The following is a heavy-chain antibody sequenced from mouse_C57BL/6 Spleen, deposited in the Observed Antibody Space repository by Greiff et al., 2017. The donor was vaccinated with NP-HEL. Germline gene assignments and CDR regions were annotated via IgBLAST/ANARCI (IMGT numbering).Heavy chain of an antibody. D-gene: IGHD1-1*01. CDR1: GYAFSSSW. CDR3: ARSGYYGRDYFDY. CDR2: IYPGDGDT. J-gene: IGHJ2*01. Sequence: VQLQQSGPELVKPGASVKISCKASGYAFSSSWMNWVKQRPGKGLEWIGRIYPGDGDTNYNGKFKGKATLTADKSSSTAYMQLSSLTSEDSAVYFCARSGYYGRDYFDYWGQGTTLTVSS. V-gene: IGHV1-82*01.